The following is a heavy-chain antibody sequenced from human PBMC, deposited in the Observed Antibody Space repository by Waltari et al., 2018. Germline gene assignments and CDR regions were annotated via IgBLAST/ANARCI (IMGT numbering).Heavy chain of an antibody. CDR3: AKVGLSYWAEYLQH. V-gene: IGHV3-23*01. Sequence: EVQLLESGGGLVQPGGSLRLSCVASGFTFSSYARAWVRQAPGKGLEWVSTFSCNFGSTYYADSVKGRVTTPRDNSKKTLSLQMNSLRPEDTAIYYCAKVGLSYWAEYLQHWGQGTLVTVSS. D-gene: IGHD3-10*01. CDR2: FSCNFGST. J-gene: IGHJ1*01. CDR1: GFTFSSYA.